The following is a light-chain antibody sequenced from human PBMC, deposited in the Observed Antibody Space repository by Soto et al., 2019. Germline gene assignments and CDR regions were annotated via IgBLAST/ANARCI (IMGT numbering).Light chain of an antibody. J-gene: IGKJ4*01. CDR2: FAS. Sequence: DIQMTQSPSSLSASLGDRVTITCRASQGVSTFLAWFQQKPGRAPKSLIYFASSLQSGVPSRFSGSGSGTDLTLTISSLQPEDFATYYCQQYNVYPFTFGGGTKVDIK. CDR3: QQYNVYPFT. V-gene: IGKV1-16*01. CDR1: QGVSTF.